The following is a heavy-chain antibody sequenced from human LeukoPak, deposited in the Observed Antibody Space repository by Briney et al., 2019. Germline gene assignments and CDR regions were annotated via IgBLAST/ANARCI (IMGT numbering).Heavy chain of an antibody. CDR3: ARRDPAGLRDFDY. V-gene: IGHV1-2*02. Sequence: ASVKVSCKASGYXFTDYYIHWVRQAPGQGLEWMGWINPDSGGTRYAQKFQGRVTTTRDTSISTAYMELSRLRSDDTAVYYCARRDPAGLRDFDYWGQGTLVTVSS. D-gene: IGHD3-10*01. CDR2: INPDSGGT. J-gene: IGHJ4*02. CDR1: GYXFTDYY.